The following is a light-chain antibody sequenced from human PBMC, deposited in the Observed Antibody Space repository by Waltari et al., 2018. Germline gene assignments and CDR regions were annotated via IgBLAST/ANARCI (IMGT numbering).Light chain of an antibody. J-gene: IGKJ3*01. CDR2: KVS. V-gene: IGKV1-5*03. CDR1: QSVGNW. Sequence: DVQMTQSPSSLSASVGDTVTITCRASQSVGNWLAWYQQRPGRAPVLLIYKVSSLQSGVPSRFSGSGFGTEFTLTISSLQPDDFATYYCQQSNTYPFTFGPGTEVDV. CDR3: QQSNTYPFT.